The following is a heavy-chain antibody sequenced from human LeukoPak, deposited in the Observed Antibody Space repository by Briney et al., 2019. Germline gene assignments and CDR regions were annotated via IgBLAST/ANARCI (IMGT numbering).Heavy chain of an antibody. D-gene: IGHD5-18*01. V-gene: IGHV1-2*02. CDR3: ARGEDTAMVSPGFDY. Sequence: ASVKVSCKASGYTFTGYYMHWVRQAPGQGLEWMGWINPNSGGTNYAQKFQGRVTMTRDTSISTAYMELSRLRSDDTAVYHCARGEDTAMVSPGFDYWGQGTLVTVFS. CDR2: INPNSGGT. J-gene: IGHJ4*02. CDR1: GYTFTGYY.